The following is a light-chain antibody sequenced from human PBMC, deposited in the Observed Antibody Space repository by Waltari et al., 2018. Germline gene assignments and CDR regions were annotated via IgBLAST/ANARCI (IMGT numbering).Light chain of an antibody. V-gene: IGKV3-11*01. J-gene: IGKJ5*01. CDR1: QSASHF. CDR3: QQRNNWPIT. CDR2: DTS. Sequence: EIVLTQSPGTLSLSPWERATLSCRASQSASHFLAWYQQKPGQAPRLLIYDTSNRATGVPARFSGSGSGTDFTLTINSLEPDDFAVYFCQQRNNWPITFGQGTRLEIK.